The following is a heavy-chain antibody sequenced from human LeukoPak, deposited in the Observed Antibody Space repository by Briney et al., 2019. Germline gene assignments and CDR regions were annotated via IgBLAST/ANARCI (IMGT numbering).Heavy chain of an antibody. CDR1: GFTFSSYG. J-gene: IGHJ6*03. Sequence: GGSLRLSCAASGFTFSSYGMRWVRQAPGKGLEWVAFIRYDGSNKYYADSVKGRFTISRDNSKNTLYLQMNSLRAEDTAVYYCAKGPLAPLYYMDVWGKGTTVTVSS. CDR3: AKGPLAPLYYMDV. V-gene: IGHV3-30*02. CDR2: IRYDGSNK.